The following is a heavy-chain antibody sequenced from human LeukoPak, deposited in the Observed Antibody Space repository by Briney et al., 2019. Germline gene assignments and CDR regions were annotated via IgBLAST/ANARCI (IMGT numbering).Heavy chain of an antibody. V-gene: IGHV4-30-2*01. Sequence: SETLSLTCAVSGGSISSGGSWSWIRQPPGKGLEWIGYIYHSGSTYYNPSLKSRVTISVDRSKNQFSLKLSSVTAADTAVYYCARESNYVLDYWRQGTLVTVSS. CDR2: IYHSGST. J-gene: IGHJ4*02. CDR3: ARESNYVLDY. CDR1: GGSISSGGS. D-gene: IGHD1-7*01.